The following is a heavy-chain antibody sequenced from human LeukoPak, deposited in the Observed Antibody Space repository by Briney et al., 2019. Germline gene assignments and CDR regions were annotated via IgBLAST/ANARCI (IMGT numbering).Heavy chain of an antibody. D-gene: IGHD3-3*01. V-gene: IGHV3-49*04. Sequence: GGSLRLSCAASGFTFSSYSMNWVRQAPGKGLEWVGFIRSKAYGGTTEYAASVKGRFTISRDDSKSIAYLQMNSLKTEDTAVYYCTTQTFTIFGVVIDYWGQETLVTVSS. CDR2: IRSKAYGGTT. J-gene: IGHJ4*02. CDR1: GFTFSSYS. CDR3: TTQTFTIFGVVIDY.